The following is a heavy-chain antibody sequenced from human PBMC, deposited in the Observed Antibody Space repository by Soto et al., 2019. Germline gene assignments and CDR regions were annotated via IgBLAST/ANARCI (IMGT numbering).Heavy chain of an antibody. V-gene: IGHV4-59*01. CDR2: IYYSGST. D-gene: IGHD6-6*01. CDR1: GGSISSYY. Sequence: PSETLSLTCTVSGGSISSYYWSWIRQPPGKGLEWIGYIYYSGSTNYNPSLKSRVTISVDTSKNQFSLKLSSVTAADTAVYYCARGGYSSSSFAYYSYYMDVWGKGTTVTVSS. CDR3: ARGGYSSSSFAYYSYYMDV. J-gene: IGHJ6*03.